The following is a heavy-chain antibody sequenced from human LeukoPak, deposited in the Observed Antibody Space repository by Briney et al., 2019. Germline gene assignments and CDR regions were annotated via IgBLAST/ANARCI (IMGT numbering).Heavy chain of an antibody. CDR3: AKDQSPLWFQSGDY. CDR1: GFTFSSYA. J-gene: IGHJ4*02. D-gene: IGHD3-10*01. V-gene: IGHV3-23*01. Sequence: GSLRLSCAASGFTFSSYAMSWVRQAPGKGLEWVSAISGSGGSTYYADSVKGRFTISRDNSKNTLYLQMNSLRAEDTAVYYCAKDQSPLWFQSGDYWGQGTLVTVSS. CDR2: ISGSGGST.